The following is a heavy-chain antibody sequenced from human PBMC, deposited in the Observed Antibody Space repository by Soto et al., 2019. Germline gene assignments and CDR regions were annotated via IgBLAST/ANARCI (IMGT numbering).Heavy chain of an antibody. Sequence: QVQLVQSGAEVKKPGASVKVSCKASGYTFNSYGISWLRQAPGQGLEWMGWISAYDGDTKYAQKFQGRVTMTTDTSTSTANMEVRSLTSDDTAVYYCARSSGTSYIWFDPWGQGTLVTVSS. D-gene: IGHD1-26*01. CDR2: ISAYDGDT. V-gene: IGHV1-18*01. CDR3: ARSSGTSYIWFDP. CDR1: GYTFNSYG. J-gene: IGHJ5*02.